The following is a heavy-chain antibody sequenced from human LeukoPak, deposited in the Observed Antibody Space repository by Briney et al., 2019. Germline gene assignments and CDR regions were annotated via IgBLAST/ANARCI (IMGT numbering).Heavy chain of an antibody. V-gene: IGHV3-30-3*01. D-gene: IGHD3-10*01. Sequence: GRSLRLSCAASGFTFSSYAMHRVRQAPGKGLEWVAVISYDGSNKYYADSVKGRFTISRDNSKNTLYLQMNSLRAEDTAVYYCARAVVIWTAPFDYWGQGTLVTVSS. J-gene: IGHJ4*02. CDR1: GFTFSSYA. CDR3: ARAVVIWTAPFDY. CDR2: ISYDGSNK.